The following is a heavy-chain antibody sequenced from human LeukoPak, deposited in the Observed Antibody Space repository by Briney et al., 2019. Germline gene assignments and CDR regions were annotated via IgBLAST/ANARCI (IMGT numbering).Heavy chain of an antibody. CDR3: AKSGRPFDY. CDR2: LYSGGTP. CDR1: GISVSNNY. V-gene: IGHV3-66*01. J-gene: IGHJ4*02. D-gene: IGHD1-26*01. Sequence: GGSLRLSCAASGISVSNNYMSWVRQAPGKGLEWVSVLYSGGTPYYTDSVKGRFTISRDDSKNTLFPQMSNLRAEDTAVYYCAKSGRPFDYWGQGALVTVSS.